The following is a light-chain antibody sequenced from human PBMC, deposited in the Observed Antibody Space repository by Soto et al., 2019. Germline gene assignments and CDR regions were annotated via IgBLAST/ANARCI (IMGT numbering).Light chain of an antibody. CDR3: QQYGSSPFT. J-gene: IGKJ3*01. Sequence: ESVLTQSPGTLSMSPVERATLSCRASQSVSSSYLAWYQQKPGQAPRLLIYGASSRATGIPDRFSGSGSGTDFTLTSSRLEPEDFAVYYCQQYGSSPFTFGPGTKVDIK. CDR2: GAS. V-gene: IGKV3-20*01. CDR1: QSVSSSY.